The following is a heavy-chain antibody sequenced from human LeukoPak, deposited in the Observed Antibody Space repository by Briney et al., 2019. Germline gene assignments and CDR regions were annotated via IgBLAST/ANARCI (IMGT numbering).Heavy chain of an antibody. CDR3: ARDKTSTWEYNWFDP. CDR2: IYHSGST. CDR1: GYSISSDYY. V-gene: IGHV4-38-2*02. Sequence: SETLSLTCTVSGYSISSDYYWGWVRQPPGKGLEWIGSIYHSGSTYYNPSLKSRVTLSVDTSKNQFSLKLSSVTAADTAVYFCARDKTSTWEYNWFDPWGQGTLVTVSS. J-gene: IGHJ5*02. D-gene: IGHD1-26*01.